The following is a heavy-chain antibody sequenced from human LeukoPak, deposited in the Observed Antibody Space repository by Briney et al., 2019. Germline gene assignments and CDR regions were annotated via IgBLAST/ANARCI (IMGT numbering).Heavy chain of an antibody. V-gene: IGHV3-23*01. Sequence: GGSLRLSCAASGFTFSSYAMSWVRQAPGKGLEWVSAISGSGGSTYYADSVKGRFTISRDNSKNTLYLQMNSLRAEDTAVYYCTTGSIFGVVTYAEDYWGQGTLVTVSS. CDR3: TTGSIFGVVTYAEDY. CDR2: ISGSGGST. CDR1: GFTFSSYA. J-gene: IGHJ4*02. D-gene: IGHD3-3*01.